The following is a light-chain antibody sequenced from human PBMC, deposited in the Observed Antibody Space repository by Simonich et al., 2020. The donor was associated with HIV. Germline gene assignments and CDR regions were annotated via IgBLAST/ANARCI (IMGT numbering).Light chain of an antibody. Sequence: EIVLIQSPDFQSVTPKEKVTITCRANQSISGSLHWYQQKPDKSPKLLIKYVTQSVSGVPSRFSGSESGTDFTLTINSLEAEDAATYYCHQSSSLPYTFGQGTKLEI. CDR2: YVT. CDR1: QSISGS. J-gene: IGKJ2*01. CDR3: HQSSSLPYT. V-gene: IGKV6-21*01.